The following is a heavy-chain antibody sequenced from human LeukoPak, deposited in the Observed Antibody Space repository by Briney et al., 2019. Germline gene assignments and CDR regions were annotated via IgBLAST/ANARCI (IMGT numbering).Heavy chain of an antibody. V-gene: IGHV4-4*09. J-gene: IGHJ3*02. CDR2: IYTSGST. CDR3: ARGEVTLPDAFDI. D-gene: IGHD4-23*01. CDR1: GGSISSYY. Sequence: SETLSLTCTVSGGSISSYYWSWIRQPPGKGLEWIGYIYTSGSTNYNPSLKSRVTISVDTSKNQFSLKLSSVTAADTAVYYCARGEVTLPDAFDIWGQGTMVTVSS.